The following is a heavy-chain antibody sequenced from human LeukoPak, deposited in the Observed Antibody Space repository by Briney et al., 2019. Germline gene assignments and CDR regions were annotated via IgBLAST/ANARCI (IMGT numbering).Heavy chain of an antibody. CDR1: GGSFSGYY. J-gene: IGHJ3*02. CDR2: INHSGST. D-gene: IGHD3-9*01. CDR3: ARGSVDFDI. Sequence: SETLSLTCAVYGGSFSGYYWSWIRQPPGKGLEWIGEINHSGSTNYNPSLKSRVTISVDTSKKQFSLKLSSVTAADTAVYYCARGSVDFDIWGQGTMVTVSS. V-gene: IGHV4-34*01.